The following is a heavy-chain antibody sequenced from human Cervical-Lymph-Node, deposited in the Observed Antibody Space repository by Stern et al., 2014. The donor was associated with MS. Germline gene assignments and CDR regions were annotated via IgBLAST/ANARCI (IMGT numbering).Heavy chain of an antibody. CDR3: ARTRYSSTIDYYYYGMDV. Sequence: VQLVESGAEVRKPGDAVKVSCKASGYTFTRYGVAWVRQAPGQGLKWMGWISEPNDTPNYAHQVQGRVTLTTDASTSTAYMELRSLRSDDTAVYYCARTRYSSTIDYYYYGMDVWGQGTAVTVSS. CDR2: ISEPNDTP. J-gene: IGHJ6*02. D-gene: IGHD6-19*01. CDR1: GYTFTRYG. V-gene: IGHV1-18*01.